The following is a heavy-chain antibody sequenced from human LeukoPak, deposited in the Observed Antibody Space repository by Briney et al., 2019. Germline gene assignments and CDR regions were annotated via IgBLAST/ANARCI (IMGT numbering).Heavy chain of an antibody. CDR1: GGSISSSSYY. CDR3: ASLTVTMSGSYYYYHGMDV. D-gene: IGHD4-17*01. J-gene: IGHJ6*02. V-gene: IGHV4-39*01. CDR2: IYYSGST. Sequence: PSETLSLTCTVSGGSISSSSYYWGWIRQPPGKGLEWIGSIYYSGSTYYNPSLKSRVTISVDTSKNQFSLKLSSVTAADTAVYYCASLTVTMSGSYYYYHGMDVWGQGTTVTVSS.